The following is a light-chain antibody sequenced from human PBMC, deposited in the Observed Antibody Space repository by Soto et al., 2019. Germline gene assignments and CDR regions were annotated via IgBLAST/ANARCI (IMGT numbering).Light chain of an antibody. J-gene: IGKJ2*01. V-gene: IGKV3-20*01. CDR1: QSVASSY. CDR3: QQYGTLPPRYT. CDR2: GTS. Sequence: EVVLTQSPGTLSLSPGERVTLSCRASQSVASSYLAWYQQKPGRAPRLLIYGTSSRATGIPDRFSGSGSGTDFTLTISRLEPEDSAVYYCQQYGTLPPRYTFGQGTKLEIK.